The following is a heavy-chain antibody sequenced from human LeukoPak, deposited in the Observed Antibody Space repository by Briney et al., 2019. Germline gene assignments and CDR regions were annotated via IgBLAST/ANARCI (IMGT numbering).Heavy chain of an antibody. CDR2: IYTSGST. J-gene: IGHJ4*02. Sequence: PSQTLSLTCTVSGGSISSGSYYWSWIRQPAGKGLEWIGCIYTSGSTNYNPSLKSRVTISVDTSKNQFSLKLSSVTAADTAVYYCARDLEGSGYPYYFDYWGQGTLVTVSS. D-gene: IGHD3-22*01. CDR1: GGSISSGSYY. V-gene: IGHV4-61*02. CDR3: ARDLEGSGYPYYFDY.